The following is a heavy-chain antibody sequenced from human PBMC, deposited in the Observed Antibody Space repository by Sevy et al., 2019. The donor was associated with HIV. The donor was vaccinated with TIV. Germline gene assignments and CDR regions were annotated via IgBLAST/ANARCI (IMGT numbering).Heavy chain of an antibody. CDR3: AREYNWNQRDFQH. J-gene: IGHJ1*01. V-gene: IGHV4-34*01. CDR2: INHSGST. CDR1: GGSFSGYY. D-gene: IGHD1-20*01. Sequence: SETLSLTCAVYGGSFSGYYWSWIRQPPGKGLEWIGEINHSGSTNDNPSLKSRVTISVDTSKNQFSLKLSSVTAADTAVYYCAREYNWNQRDFQHWCQGTLVTVSS.